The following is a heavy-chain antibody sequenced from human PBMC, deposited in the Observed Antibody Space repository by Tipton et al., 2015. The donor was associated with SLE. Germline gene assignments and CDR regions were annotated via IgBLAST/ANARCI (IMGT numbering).Heavy chain of an antibody. CDR3: ARYYDILTGYPAPFDY. Sequence: SLRLSCAASGFTFDDYGMSWVRQAPGKGLEWVSGINWNGGSTGYADSVKGRFTISRDNAKNSLYLQMNSLRAEDTALYYCARYYDILTGYPAPFDYWGQGTLVTVSS. J-gene: IGHJ4*02. CDR1: GFTFDDYG. CDR2: INWNGGST. D-gene: IGHD3-9*01. V-gene: IGHV3-20*04.